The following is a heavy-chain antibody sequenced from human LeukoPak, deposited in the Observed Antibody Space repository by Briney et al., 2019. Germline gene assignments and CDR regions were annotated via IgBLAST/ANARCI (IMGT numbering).Heavy chain of an antibody. CDR3: ARGGGPDIVVVPAAISYYMDV. Sequence: ASVKVSCKASGYTFTSYYMHWVRQAPGQGLEWMGWINPNSGGTNYAQKFQGRVTMTRDTSISTAYMELSRLRSDDTAVYYCARGGGPDIVVVPAAISYYMDVWGKGTTVTVSS. J-gene: IGHJ6*03. V-gene: IGHV1-2*02. D-gene: IGHD2-2*01. CDR1: GYTFTSYY. CDR2: INPNSGGT.